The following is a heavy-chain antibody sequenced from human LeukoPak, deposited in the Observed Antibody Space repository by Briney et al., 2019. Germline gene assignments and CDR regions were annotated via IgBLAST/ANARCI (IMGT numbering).Heavy chain of an antibody. Sequence: SQTLSLTCTVSGDSISSGDYYWSWIRQPAGKGLEWIGRISSSGSTNYNPSLKSRVTISVDTSKNQFSLKLTSVTAADTAVYYCARQSGFLSTFDYWGQGTLVTVSS. D-gene: IGHD5/OR15-5a*01. V-gene: IGHV4-61*02. CDR3: ARQSGFLSTFDY. CDR1: GDSISSGDYY. J-gene: IGHJ4*02. CDR2: ISSSGST.